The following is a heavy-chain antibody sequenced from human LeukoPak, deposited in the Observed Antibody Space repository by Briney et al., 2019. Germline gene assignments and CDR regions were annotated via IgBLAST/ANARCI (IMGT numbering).Heavy chain of an antibody. CDR3: AREAYYFDY. V-gene: IGHV4-61*02. CDR1: GGSISSGSYY. Sequence: PSHTLSLTCTVSGGSISSGSYYWSWIRQRAGKGLEWIGRIYTSGSTNYNPSLKSRVTISVDTSKNQFSLKLSSVTAADTAVYYCAREAYYFDYWGQGTLVTVSS. J-gene: IGHJ4*02. CDR2: IYTSGST.